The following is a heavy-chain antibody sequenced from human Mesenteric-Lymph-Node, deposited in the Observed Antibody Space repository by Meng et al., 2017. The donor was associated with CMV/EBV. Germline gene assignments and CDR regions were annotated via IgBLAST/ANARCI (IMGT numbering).Heavy chain of an antibody. J-gene: IGHJ4*02. Sequence: LSCAASEFTFSYYWMHWVRQAPGKGLVWLSRISGNGITTSYADSVKGRFTISRDNAKNTLYLQMNSLRAEDTAVYYCAREATGFDYWGQGTLVTVSS. CDR1: EFTFSYYW. D-gene: IGHD1-14*01. CDR2: ISGNGITT. CDR3: AREATGFDY. V-gene: IGHV3-74*01.